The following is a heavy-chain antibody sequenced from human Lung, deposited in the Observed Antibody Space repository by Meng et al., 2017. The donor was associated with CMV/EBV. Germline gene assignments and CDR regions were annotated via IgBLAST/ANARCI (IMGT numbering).Heavy chain of an antibody. CDR1: GFTLSSYE. D-gene: IGHD3-22*01. V-gene: IGHV3-48*03. CDR3: ARVSYYYDSSGYYYSPSVYFDY. J-gene: IGHJ4*02. Sequence: SRAASGFTLSSYEMNRVRQAPGKGLEWVSYISSSGSTIYYADSVKGRFTISRDNAKNSLYLQMNSLRAEDTAVYYCARVSYYYDSSGYYYSPSVYFDYWGQGXLVTVSS. CDR2: ISSSGSTI.